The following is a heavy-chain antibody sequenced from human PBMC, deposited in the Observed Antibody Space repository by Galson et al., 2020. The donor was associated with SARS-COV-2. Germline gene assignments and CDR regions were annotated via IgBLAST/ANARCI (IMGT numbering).Heavy chain of an antibody. D-gene: IGHD1-26*01. V-gene: IGHV3-20*01. J-gene: IGHJ4*02. CDR3: ARRMTGDDYFDC. CDR1: GFTFDDYG. Sequence: GGSLRLSCAASGFTFDDYGMIWVRQVPGKGLEWISSINWNGGSTYYADSVQGRFTISRDNAKNSLYLQMNSLTDEDTAFYHCARRMTGDDYFDCWGQGTLVTVSP. CDR2: INWNGGST.